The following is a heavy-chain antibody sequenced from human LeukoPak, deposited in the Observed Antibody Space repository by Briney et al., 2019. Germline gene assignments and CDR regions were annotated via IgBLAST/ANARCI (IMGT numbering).Heavy chain of an antibody. CDR2: ISSSSSTI. CDR3: ARRMINYDSSGYNWFDP. D-gene: IGHD3-22*01. J-gene: IGHJ5*02. V-gene: IGHV3-48*01. Sequence: PGGSLRLSCAASGITFRSYSMNWVRQAPGKGLEWVSYISSSSSTIYYADSVKGRFTISRDNAKNSLYLQMNSLRAEDTAVYYCARRMINYDSSGYNWFDPWGQGTLVTVSS. CDR1: GITFRSYS.